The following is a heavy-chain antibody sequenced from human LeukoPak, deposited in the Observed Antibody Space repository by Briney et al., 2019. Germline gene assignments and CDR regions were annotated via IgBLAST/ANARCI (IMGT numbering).Heavy chain of an antibody. CDR3: ARDHSSGWQKGNWFDP. CDR2: IYYSGST. D-gene: IGHD6-19*01. V-gene: IGHV4-59*01. J-gene: IGHJ5*02. Sequence: KPSETLSLTCTVSGGSISSYYCSWIRQPPGKGLEWIGYIYYSGSTNYNPSLKSRVTISVDTSKNQFSLKLSSVTAADTAVYYCARDHSSGWQKGNWFDPWGQGTLVTVSS. CDR1: GGSISSYY.